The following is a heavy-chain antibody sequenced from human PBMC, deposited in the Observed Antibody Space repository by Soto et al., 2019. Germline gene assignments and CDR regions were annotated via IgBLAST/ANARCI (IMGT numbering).Heavy chain of an antibody. D-gene: IGHD5-18*01. CDR1: GFTFSSYS. Sequence: EVQLVESGGGLVKPGGSLRLSCAASGFTFSSYSMNWVRQAPGKGLEWVSSISSSSSYIYYADSVKGRFTISRDNAKNSLYLQMNSLRAEDTAVYYYARECVEPALLARESNYYYGMDVWGQGTTVTVSS. CDR2: ISSSSSYI. J-gene: IGHJ6*02. V-gene: IGHV3-21*01. CDR3: ARECVEPALLARESNYYYGMDV.